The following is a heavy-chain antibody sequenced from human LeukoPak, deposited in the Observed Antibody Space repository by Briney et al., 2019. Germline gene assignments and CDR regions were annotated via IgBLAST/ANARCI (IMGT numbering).Heavy chain of an antibody. V-gene: IGHV4-4*02. CDR2: IYRSGST. J-gene: IGHJ4*02. CDR3: ARVGLDYYDSSGYPTYFDY. CDR1: GVSISSSNW. D-gene: IGHD3-22*01. Sequence: PSGTLSLTCAVSGVSISSSNWWSWVRQPPGKGLEWIGEIYRSGSTNYNPSLKSRVTISVDKSKNQFSLKLSSVTAADTAVYYCARVGLDYYDSSGYPTYFDYWGQGTLVTVSS.